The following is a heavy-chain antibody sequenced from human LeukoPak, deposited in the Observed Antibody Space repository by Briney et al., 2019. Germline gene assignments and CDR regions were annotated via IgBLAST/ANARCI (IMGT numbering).Heavy chain of an antibody. J-gene: IGHJ3*02. CDR2: IKQDGSEK. CDR1: GFTFSSYW. CDR3: ARGRGSLGRGGYAFDI. D-gene: IGHD1-26*01. V-gene: IGHV3-7*01. Sequence: GGSLRLSCAASGFTFSSYWMSWVRQAPGKGLEWVANIKQDGSEKYYVGSVKGRFTISRDNAKNSLYLQMNSLRAEDTAVYYCARGRGSLGRGGYAFDIWGQGTMVTVSS.